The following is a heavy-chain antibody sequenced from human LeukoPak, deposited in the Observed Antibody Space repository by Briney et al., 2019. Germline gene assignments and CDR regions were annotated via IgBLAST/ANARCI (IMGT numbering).Heavy chain of an antibody. J-gene: IGHJ6*03. D-gene: IGHD2-8*01. V-gene: IGHV1-69*13. CDR2: FIPIFGTA. Sequence: SVKVSCKASGGTFTSYAISWVRQATGQGFEWMGGFIPIFGTANYAQNFQGRVMITADESTSTAYMELSSLRSEDTAVYYCARSPPGLIYMDVWGKGTTVSVSS. CDR3: ARSPPGLIYMDV. CDR1: GGTFTSYA.